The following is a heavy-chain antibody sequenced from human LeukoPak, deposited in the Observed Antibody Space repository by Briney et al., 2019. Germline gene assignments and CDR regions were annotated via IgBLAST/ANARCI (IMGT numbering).Heavy chain of an antibody. V-gene: IGHV3-66*01. J-gene: IGHJ5*02. D-gene: IGHD6-19*01. Sequence: HPGGSLRLSCAASGFIVRSNYMSWVRQAPGKRLESVAVIHGGGSTLYSASVKGRFTISRDDSKNKLSLQMNSLRDEDTPLTYCVKSYSGWTGQSWGQGTQVTVSS. CDR1: GFIVRSNY. CDR2: IHGGGST. CDR3: VKSYSGWTGQS.